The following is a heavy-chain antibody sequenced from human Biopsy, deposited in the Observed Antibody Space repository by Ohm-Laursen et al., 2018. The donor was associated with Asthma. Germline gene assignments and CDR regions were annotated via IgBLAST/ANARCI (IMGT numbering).Heavy chain of an antibody. CDR2: ISVYNGNT. CDR3: ARAVDYSHYYGIDV. V-gene: IGHV1-18*01. J-gene: IGHJ6*02. Sequence: ASVKVSCKLSGYTFNSAGITWVRQAPGQGLEWMGWISVYNGNTKVAQKLQDRVTMITDTSTSTACMELRSLRSDDTAVYFCARAVDYSHYYGIDVWGQGTTVTVS. CDR1: GYTFNSAG. D-gene: IGHD3-10*01.